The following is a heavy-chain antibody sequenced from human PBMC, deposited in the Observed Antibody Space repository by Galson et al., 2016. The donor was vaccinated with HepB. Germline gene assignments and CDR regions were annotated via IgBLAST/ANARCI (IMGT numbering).Heavy chain of an antibody. CDR2: TYHTGST. V-gene: IGHV4-4*02. D-gene: IGHD6-19*01. CDR3: ARHIAVAGTRGFDY. J-gene: IGHJ4*02. CDR1: GASVSSNW. Sequence: LSLTCAVSGASVSSNWWSWVRQPPGKGLDWIGETYHTGSTNFNPSLMSRVTISLDKSKNQLSLMLTSVTAADTAVYYCARHIAVAGTRGFDYWGQGALVTVSS.